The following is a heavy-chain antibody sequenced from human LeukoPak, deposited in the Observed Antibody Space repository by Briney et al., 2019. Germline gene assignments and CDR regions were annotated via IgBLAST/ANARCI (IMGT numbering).Heavy chain of an antibody. J-gene: IGHJ4*02. Sequence: GGSLRLSCAASGFTVSRNYMSWVRQAPGKGLEWVSAIGTVGDTHYPDSVKGRFTISRENAKNSVYLQMDSLRAEDTAVYYCARESNDFLTGYYDYWGQGILVTVSS. CDR2: IGTVGDT. D-gene: IGHD3-9*01. CDR1: GFTVSRNY. V-gene: IGHV3-13*01. CDR3: ARESNDFLTGYYDY.